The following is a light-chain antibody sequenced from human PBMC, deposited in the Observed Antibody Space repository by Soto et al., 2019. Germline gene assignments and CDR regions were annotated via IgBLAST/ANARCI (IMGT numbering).Light chain of an antibody. Sequence: DIQMTQSPSTLSASVGDRVTITCRASQNINNWLAWYQQKPGKAPKLLIYRASSLENGVPSRFSGRGSGTDFIFTITSLQPDDFATYYRQQYSSASTFGQGTKVEIK. CDR3: QQYSSAST. CDR1: QNINNW. V-gene: IGKV1-5*03. CDR2: RAS. J-gene: IGKJ1*01.